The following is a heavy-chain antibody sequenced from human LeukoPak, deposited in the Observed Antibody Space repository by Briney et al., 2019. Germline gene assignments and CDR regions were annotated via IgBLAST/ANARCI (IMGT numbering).Heavy chain of an antibody. D-gene: IGHD2-21*01. CDR2: ITSSGTT. V-gene: IGHV3-23*01. CDR3: AKRRSLIVTPGNYFDY. Sequence: GGSLRLSCAASGFSFSTYWMAWLRQAPGKGLEWVSAITSSGTTYYADSAKGRFTIYRDNSQYTLYLQMNSLTAEDTASYYCAKRRSLIVTPGNYFDYWGLGTLVTVSS. J-gene: IGHJ4*02. CDR1: GFSFSTYW.